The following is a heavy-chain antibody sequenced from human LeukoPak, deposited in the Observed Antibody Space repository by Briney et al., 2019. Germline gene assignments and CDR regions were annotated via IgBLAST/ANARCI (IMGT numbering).Heavy chain of an antibody. Sequence: KPSETLSLTCAVSGYSISSGYYWGWIRQPPGKGLEWIGGIYYSGSTYYNPSLKSRVTISVDTSKNQFSLKLSSVTAADTAVYYCARYSGSYYSQPFDYWGQGTLVTVSS. CDR3: ARYSGSYYSQPFDY. CDR1: GYSISSGYY. J-gene: IGHJ4*02. D-gene: IGHD1-26*01. V-gene: IGHV4-38-2*01. CDR2: IYYSGST.